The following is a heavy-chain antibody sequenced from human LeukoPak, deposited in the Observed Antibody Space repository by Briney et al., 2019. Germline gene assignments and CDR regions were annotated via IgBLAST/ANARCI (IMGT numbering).Heavy chain of an antibody. J-gene: IGHJ4*02. V-gene: IGHV3-23*01. CDR1: GFTFSSYA. Sequence: GGSLRLSCAASGFTFSSYAMSWVRQAPGKGLEWVSAISGSGGSTYYADSVKGRFTISRDNSKNTPYLQMNSLRAEDTAVYYCAKERSRITIFGVVIIPAEFDYWGQGTLVTVSS. CDR2: ISGSGGST. CDR3: AKERSRITIFGVVIIPAEFDY. D-gene: IGHD3-3*01.